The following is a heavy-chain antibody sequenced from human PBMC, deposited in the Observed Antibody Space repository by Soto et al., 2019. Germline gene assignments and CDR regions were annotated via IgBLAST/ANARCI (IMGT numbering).Heavy chain of an antibody. Sequence: GGSLRLSCAASGFTFSSYAMHWVRQAPGKGLEWVAVISYDGSNKYYADSVKGRFTISRDNSKNTLYLQMNSLRAEDTAVYYCAGHYYDSSGYYWPVDYWGHGTLVPVSS. CDR1: GFTFSSYA. J-gene: IGHJ4*01. CDR3: AGHYYDSSGYYWPVDY. D-gene: IGHD3-22*01. CDR2: ISYDGSNK. V-gene: IGHV3-30-3*01.